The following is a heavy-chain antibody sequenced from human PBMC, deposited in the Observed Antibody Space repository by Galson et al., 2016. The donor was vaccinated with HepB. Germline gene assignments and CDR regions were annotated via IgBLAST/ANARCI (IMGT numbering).Heavy chain of an antibody. V-gene: IGHV6-1*01. Sequence: CAISGDSVSNKGVSWNWIRQSPSRGLEWLGRTYYRSKWYNDYAVSVRSRIAITPDTSKNQFSLQLISVTREDTAVYYCAREGSYYIGSGSYGYFDLWGRGTQVTVSS. CDR2: TYYRSKWYN. CDR3: AREGSYYIGSGSYGYFDL. J-gene: IGHJ2*01. D-gene: IGHD3-10*01. CDR1: GDSVSNKGVS.